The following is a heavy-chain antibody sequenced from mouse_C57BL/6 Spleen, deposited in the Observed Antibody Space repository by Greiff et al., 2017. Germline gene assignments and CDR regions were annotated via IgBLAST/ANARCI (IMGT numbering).Heavy chain of an antibody. CDR1: GYSFTGYY. CDR3: ARRDGGFQAGFAC. V-gene: IGHV1-42*01. Sequence: EVQLQQSGPELVKPGASVKISCKASGYSFTGYYMNWVKQSPEKSLEWIGEINPSTGGTTYNQKFKAKATLTVDKSSSTAYMQLKRLTSEDSAVYYCARRDGGFQAGFACGGKGILVTVSA. CDR2: INPSTGGT. J-gene: IGHJ3*01. D-gene: IGHD1-1*02.